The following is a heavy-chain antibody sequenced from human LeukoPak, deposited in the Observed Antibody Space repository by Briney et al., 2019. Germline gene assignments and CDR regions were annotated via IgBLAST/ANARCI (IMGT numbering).Heavy chain of an antibody. CDR1: GGSFSSGSHS. Sequence: KSSQTLSLTCAVSGGSFSSGSHSWSWIRQPPGKGLEWIGYIYHSGSTYYNPSLKSRVTISVDRSKNQFSLKLSSVTAADTAVYYCARGLGYYDSSRYFDYWGQGTLVTVSS. CDR2: IYHSGST. J-gene: IGHJ4*02. CDR3: ARGLGYYDSSRYFDY. D-gene: IGHD3-22*01. V-gene: IGHV4-30-2*01.